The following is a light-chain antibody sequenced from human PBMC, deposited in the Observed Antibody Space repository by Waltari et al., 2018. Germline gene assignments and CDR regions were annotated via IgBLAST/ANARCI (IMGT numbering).Light chain of an antibody. CDR1: QSISNY. Sequence: IQMTQSPLSLSASVGDRVTITCRASQSISNYLNWFQQKPGKAPKLLIYSASSLHSGVPLRFSGSGSGTDFTLTISSLQPEDFATYYCQQSYSTPITFGQGTRLEIK. CDR2: SAS. J-gene: IGKJ5*01. V-gene: IGKV1-39*01. CDR3: QQSYSTPIT.